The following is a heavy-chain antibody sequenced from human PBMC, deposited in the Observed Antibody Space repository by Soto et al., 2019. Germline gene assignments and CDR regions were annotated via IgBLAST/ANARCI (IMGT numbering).Heavy chain of an antibody. D-gene: IGHD6-6*01. J-gene: IGHJ4*02. CDR3: ARARKNSSSFPSDY. CDR1: GGSFSGYY. V-gene: IGHV4-34*01. Sequence: KPSETLSLTCAVYGGSFSGYYWSWIRQPPGKGLEWIGEINHSGSTNYNPSLKSRVTISVDTSKNQFSLKLSSVTAADTAVYYCARARKNSSSFPSDYWGQGTLVTVSS. CDR2: INHSGST.